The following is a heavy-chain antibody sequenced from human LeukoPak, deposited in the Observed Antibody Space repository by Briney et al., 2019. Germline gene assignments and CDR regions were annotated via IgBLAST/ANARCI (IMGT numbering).Heavy chain of an antibody. CDR1: GFTFSTYW. CDR2: VKPDGSER. V-gene: IGHV3-7*01. J-gene: IGHJ4*02. Sequence: GGSLRLSCAASGFTFSTYWMRWVRQAPGKGLEWVASVKPDGSERYYVGSVKGRFTISRDTAKNSLYLKMNSLRAEDTAVYYCASGGYWGQGTLVTVSS. CDR3: ASGGY.